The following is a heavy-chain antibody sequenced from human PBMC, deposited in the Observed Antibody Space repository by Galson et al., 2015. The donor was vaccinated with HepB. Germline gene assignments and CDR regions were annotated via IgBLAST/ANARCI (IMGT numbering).Heavy chain of an antibody. CDR3: ARQMSGWRTNDAFDI. J-gene: IGHJ3*02. Sequence: QSGAEVKKPGESLRISCKGTGYSFTNYWISWVRQMPGKGLEWMGRIDPSDSYTNYSPSSQGHVTISADKSISTAYLQWSSLKASDTAMYYCARQMSGWRTNDAFDIWGQGTMVTVSS. D-gene: IGHD6-19*01. V-gene: IGHV5-10-1*01. CDR2: IDPSDSYT. CDR1: GYSFTNYW.